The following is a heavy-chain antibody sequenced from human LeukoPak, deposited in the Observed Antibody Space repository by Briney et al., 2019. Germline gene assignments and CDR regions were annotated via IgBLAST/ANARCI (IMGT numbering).Heavy chain of an antibody. V-gene: IGHV4-39*07. D-gene: IGHD4/OR15-4a*01. CDR3: AREDPRSANKNWFDP. J-gene: IGHJ5*02. CDR1: GGSISSGNYY. CDR2: IYYSGDT. Sequence: SETLSLTCTVSGGSISSGNYYWGWIRQPPGKGLEWIGCIYYSGDTNYNPSLKSRVTISVDTSKNQFSLKLSSVTAADTAVYYCAREDPRSANKNWFDPWGQGTLVTVSS.